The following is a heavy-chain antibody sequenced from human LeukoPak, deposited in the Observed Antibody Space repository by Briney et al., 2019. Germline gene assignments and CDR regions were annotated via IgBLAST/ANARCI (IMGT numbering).Heavy chain of an antibody. CDR3: TTDRRWEPTSDY. D-gene: IGHD4-23*01. J-gene: IGHJ4*02. Sequence: GGSLRLSCAASGFTFSNAWMSCVRQAPGKGMEWVGRIKSKTERRTTDYAAPVKGRLTMSRDDSENTLYLQMNSLKTEDTAVYYCTTDRRWEPTSDYWGQGTLVTVS. CDR1: GFTFSNAW. V-gene: IGHV3-15*01. CDR2: IKSKTERRTT.